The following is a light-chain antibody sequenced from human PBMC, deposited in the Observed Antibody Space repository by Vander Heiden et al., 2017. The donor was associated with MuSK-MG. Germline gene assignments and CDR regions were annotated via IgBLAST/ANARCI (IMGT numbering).Light chain of an antibody. CDR1: QSISSY. CDR3: QQSDSTPLT. V-gene: IGKV1-39*01. J-gene: IGKJ4*01. Sequence: DSQMTQSPSSLSASVGDRVTITCRASQSISSYLNWYQQKPGKAPKLLIYAASSLQSGVPSRFSGSGSGTDFTLTISRLHPEDFATYYCQQSDSTPLTFGGGTKVEIK. CDR2: AAS.